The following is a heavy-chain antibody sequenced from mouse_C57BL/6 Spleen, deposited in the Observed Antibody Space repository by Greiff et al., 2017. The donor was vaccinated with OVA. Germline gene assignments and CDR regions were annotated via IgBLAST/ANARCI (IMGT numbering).Heavy chain of an antibody. CDR3: ARYDGYHWYFDV. J-gene: IGHJ1*03. CDR2: IRNKANGYTT. V-gene: IGHV7-3*01. Sequence: EVKLVESGGGLVQPGGSLSLSCAASGFTFTDYYMSWVRQPPGTALEWLGFIRNKANGYTTEYSASVKGRFTISRDNSQSILYLQMNALRAEDSATYYCARYDGYHWYFDVWGTGTTVTVSS. D-gene: IGHD2-3*01. CDR1: GFTFTDYY.